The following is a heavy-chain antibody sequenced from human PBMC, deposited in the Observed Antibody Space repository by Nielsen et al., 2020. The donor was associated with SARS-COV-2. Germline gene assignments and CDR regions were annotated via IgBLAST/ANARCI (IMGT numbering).Heavy chain of an antibody. J-gene: IGHJ4*02. V-gene: IGHV3-23*01. CDR1: GFTFSSYE. CDR3: AKVGEEDYDFWSGSVTGFDY. CDR2: ISASGGST. D-gene: IGHD3-3*01. Sequence: GESLKISCAASGFTFSSYEMNWVRQAPGKGLEWVSCISASGGSTYYADSVKGRFTISRDSSKNTLYLQMSSLRAEDTAVYYCAKVGEEDYDFWSGSVTGFDYWGQGTLVTVSS.